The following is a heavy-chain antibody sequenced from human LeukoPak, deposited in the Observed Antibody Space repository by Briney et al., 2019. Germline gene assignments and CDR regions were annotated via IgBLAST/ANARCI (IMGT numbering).Heavy chain of an antibody. CDR3: AKGVLYVGLRSPLDH. V-gene: IGHV3-30*18. D-gene: IGHD2-8*01. J-gene: IGHJ4*02. CDR2: ISYEGSNK. CDR1: GFTFSSSG. Sequence: GGSLRLSCAASGFTFSSSGMHWVRQAPGKGLEWVALISYEGSNKYYADSVKGRFTISRDNSKNTLYLQMNSLRAEDTAVYYCAKGVLYVGLRSPLDHWGQGTLVTVSS.